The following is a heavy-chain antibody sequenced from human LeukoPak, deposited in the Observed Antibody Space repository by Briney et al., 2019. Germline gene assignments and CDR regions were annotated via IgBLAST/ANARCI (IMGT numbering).Heavy chain of an antibody. CDR2: IIPILGIA. V-gene: IGHV1-69*04. Sequence: ASVKVSCKASGGTFSSYAISWVRQAPGQGLEWMGRIIPILGIANYAQKFQGRVTITADKSTSTAYMELSSLRSEDTAVYYCATLEMATIKGRGVDYWGQGTLVTVSS. CDR3: ATLEMATIKGRGVDY. CDR1: GGTFSSYA. J-gene: IGHJ4*02. D-gene: IGHD5-24*01.